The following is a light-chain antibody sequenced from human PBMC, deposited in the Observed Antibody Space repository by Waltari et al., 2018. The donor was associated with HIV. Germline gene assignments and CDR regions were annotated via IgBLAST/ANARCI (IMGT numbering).Light chain of an antibody. CDR3: QQYNSYSDT. CDR2: EAS. CDR1: QSMSTW. V-gene: IGKV1-5*03. Sequence: DTQLTQSPSTLPASVGDTVTITCRASQSMSTWLAWYQQKPGKAPKLLIYEASNLENGVPSRFSGSGSGTEFTLTISSLQPEDFATYYCQQYNSYSDTFGQGTKLEI. J-gene: IGKJ2*01.